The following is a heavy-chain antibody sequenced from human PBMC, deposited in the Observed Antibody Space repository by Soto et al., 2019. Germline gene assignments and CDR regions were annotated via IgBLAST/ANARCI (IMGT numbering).Heavy chain of an antibody. D-gene: IGHD6-19*01. V-gene: IGHV3-33*08. J-gene: IGHJ4*02. CDR3: ARAPGYSSGWYGVDY. CDR2: IWYDGSNK. Sequence: GGSLRLSCAASGITFSSYGMHWVRQAPGKGLEWVAVIWYDGSNKYYADSVKGRFTISRDNSKNTLYLQMNSLRAEDTAVYYCARAPGYSSGWYGVDYWGQGTLVTVSS. CDR1: GITFSSYG.